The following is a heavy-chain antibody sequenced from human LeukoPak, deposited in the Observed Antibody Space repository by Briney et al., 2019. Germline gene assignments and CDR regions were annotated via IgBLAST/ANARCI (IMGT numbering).Heavy chain of an antibody. CDR3: ARDLFDDYSLDY. V-gene: IGHV3-21*01. CDR1: GFTFSTYS. CDR2: ISSSSSLT. Sequence: GGSLRLSCAASGFTFSTYSMNWVRQAPGKGLEWVLSISSSSSLTYYADSVKGRFTITRDNAKKSLYLQMNSLRAEDTAVYYCARDLFDDYSLDYWGQGTLVTVSS. J-gene: IGHJ4*02. D-gene: IGHD3-16*01.